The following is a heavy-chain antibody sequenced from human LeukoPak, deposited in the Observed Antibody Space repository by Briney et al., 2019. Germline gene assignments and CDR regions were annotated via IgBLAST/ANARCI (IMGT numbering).Heavy chain of an antibody. J-gene: IGHJ3*02. CDR2: IYYSGST. Sequence: SQTLSLTCAVSGGSISSGGYSWSWIRQHPGKGLEWIGYIYYSGSTYCTPSRKSRVTISVDTSKNQCSLKLSSVTAADTAVYYCARDRDDYNAFDIWGQGTMVTVSS. CDR3: ARDRDDYNAFDI. V-gene: IGHV4-31*11. CDR1: GGSISSGGYS. D-gene: IGHD5-24*01.